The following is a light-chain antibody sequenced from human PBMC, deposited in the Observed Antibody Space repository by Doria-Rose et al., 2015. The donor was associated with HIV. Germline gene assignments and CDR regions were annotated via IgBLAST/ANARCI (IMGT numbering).Light chain of an antibody. CDR2: AAS. CDR3: QQSFSTPRT. V-gene: IGKV1-39*01. J-gene: IGKJ1*01. Sequence: DIRLTQSPSSLSASVGDRVTITCRASQNIHRFLNWYQQKPGKVPKVLIYAASSLQSGVPSRFSVSGTGTDFTLTISSLQPEDFATYYCQQSFSTPRTFGQGTKVEIK. CDR1: QNIHRF.